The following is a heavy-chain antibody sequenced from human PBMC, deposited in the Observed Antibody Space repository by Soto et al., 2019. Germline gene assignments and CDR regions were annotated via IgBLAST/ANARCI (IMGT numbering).Heavy chain of an antibody. CDR1: GGSISSGGYS. V-gene: IGHV4-30-2*01. CDR2: IYHSGST. Sequence: SENLSLTCAVSGGSISSGGYSCSWIRQPPGKGLEWIGYIYHSGSTYYNPSLKSRVTISVDRSKNQFSLKLSSVTAADTAVYYCARGGIFGKGGWFDPWGQGTLVTVSS. J-gene: IGHJ5*02. D-gene: IGHD3-3*01. CDR3: ARGGIFGKGGWFDP.